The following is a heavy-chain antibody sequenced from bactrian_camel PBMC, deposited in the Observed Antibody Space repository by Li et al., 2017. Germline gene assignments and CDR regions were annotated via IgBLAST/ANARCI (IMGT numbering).Heavy chain of an antibody. Sequence: QVQLVESGGGSVQVGGSLTLSCVASGDTIGRYCMGWFRQVPDREREGVAGIESDGSTSYADSVKGRLTISQDKAEKTVYLQMNSLKPEDTATYSCAAAPPSAWGSLSCDLVRIAAARVRGQGTQVTVS. CDR3: AAAPPSAWGSLSCDLVRIAAARV. CDR1: GDTIGRYC. V-gene: IGHV3S9*01. J-gene: IGHJ4*01. CDR2: IESDGST. D-gene: IGHD4*01.